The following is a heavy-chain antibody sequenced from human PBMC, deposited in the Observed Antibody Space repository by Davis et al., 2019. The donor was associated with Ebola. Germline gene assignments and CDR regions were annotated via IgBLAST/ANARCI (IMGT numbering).Heavy chain of an antibody. V-gene: IGHV3-53*01. Sequence: GGSLRLSCAASGFTVSSNYMSWVRQAPGKGLEWVSVIYSGGSTYYADSVKGRFTISRDNSKNTLYLQMNSLRAEDTAVYYCAREKGWGSGWYRGHSWFDLWGQGTLVTVSS. D-gene: IGHD6-19*01. CDR1: GFTVSSNY. CDR2: IYSGGST. CDR3: AREKGWGSGWYRGHSWFDL. J-gene: IGHJ5*02.